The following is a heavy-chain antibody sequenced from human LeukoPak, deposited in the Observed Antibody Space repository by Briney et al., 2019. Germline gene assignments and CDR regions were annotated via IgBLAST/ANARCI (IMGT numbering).Heavy chain of an antibody. D-gene: IGHD4-11*01. CDR3: ARGENLTTVTTRWFDP. V-gene: IGHV4-30-2*01. CDR2: IYHSGST. Sequence: PSETLSLTCAVSGGSISSGGYSWSWIRQPPGKGLEWIGYIYHSGSTYYNPSLKSRVTISVDRSKNQFSLKLSSVTAADTAVYYCARGENLTTVTTRWFDPWGQGTLVTVSS. CDR1: GGSISSGGYS. J-gene: IGHJ5*02.